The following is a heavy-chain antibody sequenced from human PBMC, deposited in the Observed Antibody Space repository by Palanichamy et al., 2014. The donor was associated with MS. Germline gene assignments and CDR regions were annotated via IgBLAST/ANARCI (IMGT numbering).Heavy chain of an antibody. Sequence: VRQAPGKGLEWVSVIYNGGSTDYADSVKGRFTISRDNSKNTLVLQMNSLGAEDTAVYYCAREESHYDDSGHTLYWYFDLWGRGTLVTVSS. CDR3: AREESHYDDSGHTLYWYFDL. CDR2: IYNGGST. V-gene: IGHV3-53*01. D-gene: IGHD3-22*01. J-gene: IGHJ2*01.